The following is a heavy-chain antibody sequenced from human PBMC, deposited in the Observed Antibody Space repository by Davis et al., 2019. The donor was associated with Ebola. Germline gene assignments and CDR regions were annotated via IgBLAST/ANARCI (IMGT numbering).Heavy chain of an antibody. CDR2: IKQDGSEK. J-gene: IGHJ4*02. V-gene: IGHV3-7*01. D-gene: IGHD3-22*01. Sequence: GGSLRLSCAASGFTFSSYWMSWVRQAPGKGLEWVANIKQDGSEKYYVDSVKGRFTISRDNAKNSLYLQMNSLRAEDTAVYYCVKVRSGYYRAFDYWGQGTLVTVSS. CDR3: VKVRSGYYRAFDY. CDR1: GFTFSSYW.